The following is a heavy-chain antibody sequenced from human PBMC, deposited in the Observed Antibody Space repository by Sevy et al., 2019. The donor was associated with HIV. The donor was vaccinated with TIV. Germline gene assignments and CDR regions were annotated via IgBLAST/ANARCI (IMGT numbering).Heavy chain of an antibody. CDR2: ISYDGSNK. CDR3: AKDVAYSYVNWFDP. CDR1: GFTFSSYG. Sequence: GGSLRLSCVASGFTFSSYGMHWVRQAPGKGLEWVAVISYDGSNKYYADSVKGRFTISRDNSKNTLYLQMNSLRAEDTAVYYCAKDVAYSYVNWFDPWGQGTLVTVSS. J-gene: IGHJ5*02. D-gene: IGHD5-18*01. V-gene: IGHV3-30*18.